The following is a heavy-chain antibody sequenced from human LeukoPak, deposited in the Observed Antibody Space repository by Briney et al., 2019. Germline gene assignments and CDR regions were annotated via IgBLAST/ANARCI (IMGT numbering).Heavy chain of an antibody. V-gene: IGHV3-30*14. Sequence: GGSLRLSCAASGFTFSSYAMHWVRQAPGKGLEWVAVISYDGSNKYYADSVKGRFTISRDNSKNTLYLQMNSLRAEDTAVYYCARDPEYCSGGSCYSETLAFDIWGQGTMVTVSS. CDR2: ISYDGSNK. CDR3: ARDPEYCSGGSCYSETLAFDI. J-gene: IGHJ3*02. D-gene: IGHD2-15*01. CDR1: GFTFSSYA.